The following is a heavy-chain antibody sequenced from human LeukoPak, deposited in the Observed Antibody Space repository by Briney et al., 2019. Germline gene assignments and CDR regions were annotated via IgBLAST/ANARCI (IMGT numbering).Heavy chain of an antibody. CDR2: IYSGGST. V-gene: IGHV3-53*01. CDR1: GFTVSSNY. D-gene: IGHD6-13*01. J-gene: IGHJ6*02. Sequence: GGSLRLSCAASGFTVSSNYMSWVRQAPGKGLEWVSVIYSGGSTYYADSVKGRFTISRDNAKNSLYLQMSSLRAEDTAVYYCARVQQPSGIQGYYYGMDVWGQGTTVTVSS. CDR3: ARVQQPSGIQGYYYGMDV.